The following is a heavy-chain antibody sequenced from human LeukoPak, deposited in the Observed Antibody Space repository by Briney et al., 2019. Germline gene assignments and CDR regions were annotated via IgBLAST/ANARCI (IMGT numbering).Heavy chain of an antibody. CDR2: ISDDGNTK. J-gene: IGHJ4*02. CDR3: ATSTYYYDSRGFYPYYFDN. Sequence: GTSPRLSCVASGFSFSTYGMHWVRQAPGKGPEWVAVISDDGNTKYYPDSVKGRFTIFKDKSKNTLYLQMNSLRAEDTAVYYCATSTYYYDSRGFYPYYFDNWGQGTLVTVSS. D-gene: IGHD3-22*01. V-gene: IGHV3-30*03. CDR1: GFSFSTYG.